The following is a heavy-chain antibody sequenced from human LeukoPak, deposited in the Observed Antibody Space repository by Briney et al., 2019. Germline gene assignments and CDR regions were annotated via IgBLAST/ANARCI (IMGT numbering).Heavy chain of an antibody. CDR3: ARVPEGYDYVCGSYRYNGHDAFDI. CDR2: INHSGST. CDR1: GGSFSGYY. D-gene: IGHD3-16*02. J-gene: IGHJ3*02. V-gene: IGHV4-34*01. Sequence: SETLSLTCAVYGGSFSGYYWSWIRQPPGRGLEWIGEINHSGSTNYNPSLKCRVTISVDTSKNQFSLKLSSVTAADTAVYYCARVPEGYDYVCGSYRYNGHDAFDIWGQGTMVTVS.